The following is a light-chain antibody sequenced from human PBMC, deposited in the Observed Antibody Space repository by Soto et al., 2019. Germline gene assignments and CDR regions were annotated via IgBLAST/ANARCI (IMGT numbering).Light chain of an antibody. CDR2: RNN. V-gene: IGLV1-47*01. Sequence: QAVVPQPPSASGTPGQRVSISCSGSSSNIGTNYVYWYQQFPGTAPKLLLYRNNQRPSGVPDRFSGSKSGTSASLAISGLRPEDEADYYCASWDDSLSGVVVGGGTKVTVL. CDR3: ASWDDSLSGVV. J-gene: IGLJ2*01. CDR1: SSNIGTNY.